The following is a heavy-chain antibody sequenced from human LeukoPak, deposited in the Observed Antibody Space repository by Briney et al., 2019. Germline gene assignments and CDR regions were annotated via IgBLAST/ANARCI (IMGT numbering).Heavy chain of an antibody. CDR1: GFTFITYW. CDR2: IKQDGSEK. Sequence: GGSLRLSCAASGFTFITYWMHWVRQAPGKGLEWVANIKQDGSEKYYVDSVKGRFTISRDNAKNSLYLQMNSLRAEDTAVYYCARDLDYWGQGTLVTVSS. J-gene: IGHJ4*02. CDR3: ARDLDY. V-gene: IGHV3-7*01.